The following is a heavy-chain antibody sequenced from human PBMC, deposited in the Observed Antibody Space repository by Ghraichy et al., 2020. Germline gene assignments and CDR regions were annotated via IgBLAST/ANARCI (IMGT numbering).Heavy chain of an antibody. V-gene: IGHV1-8*01. J-gene: IGHJ5*02. CDR2: MNPNSGNT. Sequence: ASVKVSCKASGYTFTSYDINWVRQATGQGLEWMGWMNPNSGNTGYAQKFQGRVTMTRNTSISTAYMELSSLRSEDTAVYYCARDVGSTSWMGVRFDPWGQGTLVTVSS. CDR1: GYTFTSYD. CDR3: ARDVGSTSWMGVRFDP. D-gene: IGHD2-2*01.